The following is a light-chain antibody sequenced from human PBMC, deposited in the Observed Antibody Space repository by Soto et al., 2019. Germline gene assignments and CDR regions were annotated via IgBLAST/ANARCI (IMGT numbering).Light chain of an antibody. CDR3: SSYAGSHNLGVV. CDR1: SSDVGDYTY. Sequence: QSALTQPPSAFGSPGQSVTISCTGTSSDVGDYTYVSWYQQHPGKAPKLMISEVSKRPSGVPDRFSGSKSGNTASLTVSGLQAEDEADYYCSSYAGSHNLGVVFGTGTKVTVL. V-gene: IGLV2-8*01. CDR2: EVS. J-gene: IGLJ1*01.